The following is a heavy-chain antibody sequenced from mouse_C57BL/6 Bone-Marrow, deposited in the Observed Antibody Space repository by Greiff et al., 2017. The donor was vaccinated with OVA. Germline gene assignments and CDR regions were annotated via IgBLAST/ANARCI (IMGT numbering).Heavy chain of an antibody. J-gene: IGHJ3*01. CDR1: GYAFSSSW. CDR3: ARGGLLFAY. V-gene: IGHV1-82*01. Sequence: VMLVESGPELVQPGASVKISCKASGYAFSSSWMNWVKQRPGKGLEWIGRIYPGDGDTNCNGKFKGKATLTADKSSSTAYMQLSSLTSEDSAVYFCARGGLLFAYWGQGTLVTVSA. D-gene: IGHD2-3*01. CDR2: IYPGDGDT.